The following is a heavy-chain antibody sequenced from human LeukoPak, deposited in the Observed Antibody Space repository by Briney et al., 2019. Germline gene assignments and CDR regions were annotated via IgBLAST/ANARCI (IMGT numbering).Heavy chain of an antibody. Sequence: GGSLRLSCAASGFTFSSYEMNWVRQAPGKGLEWVSYISSSGSTIYYADSMKGRFTISRDNAKNSLYLQMNSLRAEDTAVYYCARESPDRRDGYKLWGQGTLVTVSS. V-gene: IGHV3-48*03. CDR3: ARESPDRRDGYKL. CDR1: GFTFSSYE. CDR2: ISSSGSTI. J-gene: IGHJ4*02. D-gene: IGHD5-24*01.